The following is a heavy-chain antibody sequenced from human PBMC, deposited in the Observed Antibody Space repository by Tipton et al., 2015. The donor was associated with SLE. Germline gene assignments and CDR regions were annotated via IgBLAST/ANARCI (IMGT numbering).Heavy chain of an antibody. J-gene: IGHJ4*02. Sequence: QLVQSGAEVKKPGASVKVSCKASGYTFTSFDINWVRQAPGQGLEWMGWMNPNSGNTAYAQKFQGRVTMTRDTSISTAYMGLSSLRSEDTAVYYCEREPPKLGFSYGGQGPLVTVST. V-gene: IGHV1-8*01. CDR2: MNPNSGNT. CDR3: EREPPKLGFSY. CDR1: GYTFTSFD. D-gene: IGHD1-7*01.